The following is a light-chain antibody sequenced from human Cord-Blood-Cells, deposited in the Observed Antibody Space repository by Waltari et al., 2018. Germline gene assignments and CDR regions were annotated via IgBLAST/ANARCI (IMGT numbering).Light chain of an antibody. CDR2: ENK. CDR1: SSNIGSNY. V-gene: IGLV1-47*01. Sequence: QSVLTQPPSASGTPGQRVTISCSGRSSNIGSNYVYWYQQLPETARNLLSYENKQRPSGVPVRFSGAKSGAAASLAISGRRSEDEADYYSAAWDDSLSGVVYGGGTKRTVL. J-gene: IGLJ2*01. CDR3: AAWDDSLSGVV.